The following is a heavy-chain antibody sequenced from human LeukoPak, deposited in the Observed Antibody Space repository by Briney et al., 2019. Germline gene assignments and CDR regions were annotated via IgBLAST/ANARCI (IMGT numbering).Heavy chain of an antibody. D-gene: IGHD3-9*01. CDR1: GFSFSNAW. Sequence: PGGSLRLSCAASGFSFSNAWMSWVRQAPGKGLEWVGRIKSKTDGGTTDYAAPVKDRFTISRDDSKNTLYLQMTSLKVEDTAVYYCTLLTDYHYYFDYWGQGTLVTVSS. V-gene: IGHV3-15*01. CDR2: IKSKTDGGTT. J-gene: IGHJ4*02. CDR3: TLLTDYHYYFDY.